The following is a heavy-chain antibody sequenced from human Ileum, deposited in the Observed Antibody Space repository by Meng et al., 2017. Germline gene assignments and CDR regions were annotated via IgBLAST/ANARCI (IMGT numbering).Heavy chain of an antibody. CDR2: IYRDGST. CDR1: GFSVSSDY. D-gene: IGHD5-24*01. V-gene: IGHV3-53*02. Sequence: VHRVETGGGLIQPGGSLRLSGAASGFSVSSDYMGCVRQAPGKGLEWVSDIYRDGSTYYADSVKGRFTISRDTAKNTLYLQMNSLRAEDTAVYYCARDPPNGDGYNLDYWGQGTLVTVSS. J-gene: IGHJ4*02. CDR3: ARDPPNGDGYNLDY.